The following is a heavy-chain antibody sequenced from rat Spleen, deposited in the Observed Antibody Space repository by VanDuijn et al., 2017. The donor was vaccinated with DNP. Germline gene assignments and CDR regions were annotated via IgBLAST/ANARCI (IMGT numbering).Heavy chain of an antibody. CDR2: ITGGGGTT. J-gene: IGHJ2*01. CDR1: GFTFSYYW. V-gene: IGHV5-25*01. CDR3: ARDAGGPFDY. Sequence: EVQLVESGGGLVQPGRSMKLSCAASGFTFSYYWMAWVRQVPGKGLEWIASITGGGGTTSYPDSVKGRFTISRDNAKSTLYLQMNSLRSEDMATYYCARDAGGPFDYWGQGVMVTVSS. D-gene: IGHD1-11*01.